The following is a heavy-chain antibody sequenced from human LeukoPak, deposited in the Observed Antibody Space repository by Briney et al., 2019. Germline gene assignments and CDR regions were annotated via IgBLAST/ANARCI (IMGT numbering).Heavy chain of an antibody. J-gene: IGHJ4*02. CDR1: GGSISSSNW. Sequence: PSGTLSLTCAVSGGSISSSNWWSWVRQPPGKGLEWIGEIYHSGSTNYNPSLKSRVTISVDKSKNQFSLKLSSVTAADTAVYYCAREGHTDSYGGGFDYWGQGTLVTASS. CDR3: AREGHTDSYGGGFDY. CDR2: IYHSGST. V-gene: IGHV4-4*02. D-gene: IGHD5-18*01.